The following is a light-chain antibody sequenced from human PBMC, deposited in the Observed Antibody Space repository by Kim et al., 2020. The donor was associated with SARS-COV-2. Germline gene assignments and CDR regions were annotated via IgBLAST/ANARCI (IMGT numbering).Light chain of an antibody. Sequence: GDRVTITRQASQDTRCFLNLIQHTPGNAPKLLIYDVSTLGAGLPSRFSGRGYGTDYTFPTSSQQPEDSAIYYCIHFASLPFTFGQGTKMEI. CDR2: DVS. J-gene: IGKJ2*01. CDR1: QDTRCF. CDR3: IHFASLPFT. V-gene: IGKV1-33*01.